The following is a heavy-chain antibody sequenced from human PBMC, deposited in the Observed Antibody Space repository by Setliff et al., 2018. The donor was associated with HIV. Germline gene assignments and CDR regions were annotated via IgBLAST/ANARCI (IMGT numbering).Heavy chain of an antibody. Sequence: RLSCAASGFSFNNYWMTWVRQDPGKGLEWVADIKRDGSQKEYGDAVKGRFTITRDNAKNSLYLQMDNLRAEDTAVYYCATDPGDRLWGAFDIWGQGTMVTVSS. CDR2: IKRDGSQK. J-gene: IGHJ3*02. V-gene: IGHV3-7*03. D-gene: IGHD3-10*01. CDR1: GFSFNNYW. CDR3: ATDPGDRLWGAFDI.